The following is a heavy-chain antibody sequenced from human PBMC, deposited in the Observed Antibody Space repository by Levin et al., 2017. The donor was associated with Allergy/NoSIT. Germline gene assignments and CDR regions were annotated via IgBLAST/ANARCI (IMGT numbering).Heavy chain of an antibody. V-gene: IGHV3-66*01. J-gene: IGHJ6*02. CDR3: QKAGGRYYYYGMDV. CDR1: GFTVSSNY. D-gene: IGHD1-26*01. Sequence: PGESLKISCAASGFTVSSNYMSWVRQAPGKGLEWVSVIYSGGSTYYADSVKGRFTISRDNSKNTLYLQMNSLRAEDTAVYYCQKAGGRYYYYGMDVWGQGTTVTVSS. CDR2: IYSGGST.